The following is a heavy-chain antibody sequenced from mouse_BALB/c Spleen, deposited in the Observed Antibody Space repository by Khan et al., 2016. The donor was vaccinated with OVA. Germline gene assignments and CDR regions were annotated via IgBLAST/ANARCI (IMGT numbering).Heavy chain of an antibody. V-gene: IGHV2-6-4*01. J-gene: IGHJ4*01. CDR2: IWGGGGT. CDR3: ARAYYRYDGYYAMDY. Sequence: QVQLKQSGPGLVAPSQSLSITCAVSGFSLSRYNIHWVRQPPGKGLEWLGMIWGGGGTDYNSTLKIRLSISKDNSKSQVFLKMNSLQTDDTAMYYCARAYYRYDGYYAMDYWGQGTSVTVFS. D-gene: IGHD2-14*01. CDR1: GFSLSRYN.